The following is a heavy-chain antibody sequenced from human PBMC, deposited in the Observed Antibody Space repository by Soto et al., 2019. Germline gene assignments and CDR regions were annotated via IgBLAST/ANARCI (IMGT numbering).Heavy chain of an antibody. CDR2: FFYSGSA. CDR3: ARRPKRGSYSWCFDY. J-gene: IGHJ4*02. CDR1: GGSISSNAYY. Sequence: QLQLQESGPGLVKASETLSLTCTVSGGSISSNAYYWGWIRQPPGKGLEWIGRFFYSGSANYNPSLKSRLTMSVDTSKNQFSLKLISVTAADTAVYYCARRPKRGSYSWCFDYWGQGTLVTVSS. D-gene: IGHD1-26*01. V-gene: IGHV4-39*01.